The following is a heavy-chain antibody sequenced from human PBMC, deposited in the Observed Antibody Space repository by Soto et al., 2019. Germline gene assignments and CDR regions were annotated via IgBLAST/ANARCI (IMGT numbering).Heavy chain of an antibody. CDR1: GYTFTGYY. CDR2: INPNSGGT. D-gene: IGHD6-13*01. CDR3: ARDQVVAAAGTSYYYGMDV. V-gene: IGHV1-2*04. Sequence: ASVKVSCKASGYTFTGYYMHWVRQAPGQGLEWMGWINPNSGGTNYAQKFQGWVTMTRDTSISTAYMELSRLRSDDTAVYYCARDQVVAAAGTSYYYGMDVWGQGTTGTVPS. J-gene: IGHJ6*02.